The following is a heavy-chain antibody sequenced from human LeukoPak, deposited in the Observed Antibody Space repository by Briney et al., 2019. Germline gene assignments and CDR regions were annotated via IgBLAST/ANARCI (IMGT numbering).Heavy chain of an antibody. CDR2: VNTNTGNP. Sequence: ASVKVSCKASGYTFTSYTMNWVRQAPGQGLEWMGWVNTNTGNPTYAQGFTGRFVFSLDTSVSTAYLQITSLKAEDTAVYYCARAHPGYSYGPPFIDYWGQGTLVTVSS. CDR3: ARAHPGYSYGPPFIDY. J-gene: IGHJ4*02. V-gene: IGHV7-4-1*02. CDR1: GYTFTSYT. D-gene: IGHD5-18*01.